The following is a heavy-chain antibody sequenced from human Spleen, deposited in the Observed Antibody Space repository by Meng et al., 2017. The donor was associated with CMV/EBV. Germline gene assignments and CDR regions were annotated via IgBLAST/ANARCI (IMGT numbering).Heavy chain of an antibody. CDR3: ASTKITVFGVVTFETASYNWFDP. Sequence: SETLSPTCTVSGGSISSGGYYWSWIRQHPGKGPEWIGYVYYTGSTNYNPSLKSRVSISVDTSNNQFSLKLRSVTAADTAVYYCASTKITVFGVVTFETASYNWFDPWGQGTLVTVSS. CDR1: GGSISSGGYY. D-gene: IGHD3-3*01. J-gene: IGHJ5*02. CDR2: VYYTGST. V-gene: IGHV4-61*08.